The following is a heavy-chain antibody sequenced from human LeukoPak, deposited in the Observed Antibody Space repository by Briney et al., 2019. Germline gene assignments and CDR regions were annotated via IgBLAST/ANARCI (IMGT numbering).Heavy chain of an antibody. J-gene: IGHJ4*02. CDR3: ARVRSAARIAAAGGYFDY. Sequence: ASVKVSCKAFGYTFTSNYMHWVRQAPGQGPEWMGVISPSGGSTTYAQKFQGRVTLTRDMSTSTDYLELSSLRSEDTAVYYCARVRSAARIAAAGGYFDYWGQGTLVTVSS. V-gene: IGHV1-46*01. D-gene: IGHD6-13*01. CDR1: GYTFTSNY. CDR2: ISPSGGST.